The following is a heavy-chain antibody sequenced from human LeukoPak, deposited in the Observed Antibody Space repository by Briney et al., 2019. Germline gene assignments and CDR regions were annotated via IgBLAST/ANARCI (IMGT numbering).Heavy chain of an antibody. V-gene: IGHV5-51*01. CDR3: ARKRSSGYYNSSGYAIDAFDM. CDR2: IYASDSDT. Sequence: GESLKISCKGSGYSFTSYWIGWVRQMPGKGLEWIGTIYASDSDTRYSPSFQGQVTISADKSINTAYLQWSSLKASDTAMYYCARKRSSGYYNSSGYAIDAFDMWGQGTMVTVSS. D-gene: IGHD3-22*01. J-gene: IGHJ3*02. CDR1: GYSFTSYW.